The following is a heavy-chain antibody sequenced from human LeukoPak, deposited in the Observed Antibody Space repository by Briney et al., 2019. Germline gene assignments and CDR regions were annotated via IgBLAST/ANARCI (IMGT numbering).Heavy chain of an antibody. J-gene: IGHJ4*02. CDR1: GYTFTGHY. CDR2: INSNTGGT. CDR3: ARDRGTSSWDY. Sequence: GASVKVSCKASGYTFTGHYVHWVRQAPGQGLEWMGWINSNTGGTSYAQNLQGRVTMTRDTSISTAHMELNRLRSDDTAMYYCARDRGTSSWDYWGQGTLVTVSS. V-gene: IGHV1-2*02. D-gene: IGHD3-10*01.